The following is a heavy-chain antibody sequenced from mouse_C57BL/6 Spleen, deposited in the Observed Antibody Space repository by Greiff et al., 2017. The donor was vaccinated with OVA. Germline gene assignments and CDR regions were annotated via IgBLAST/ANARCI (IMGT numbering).Heavy chain of an antibody. CDR2: INPNYGTT. Sequence: VQLKQSGPELVKPGASVKISCKASGYSFTDYNMNWVKQSNGKSLEWIGVINPNYGTTSYNQKFKGKATLTVDQSSSTAYMQLNSLTSEDSSVYYCARYGRSSYYAMDDWGQGTSVTVSS. D-gene: IGHD1-1*01. CDR1: GYSFTDYN. CDR3: ARYGRSSYYAMDD. V-gene: IGHV1-39*01. J-gene: IGHJ4*01.